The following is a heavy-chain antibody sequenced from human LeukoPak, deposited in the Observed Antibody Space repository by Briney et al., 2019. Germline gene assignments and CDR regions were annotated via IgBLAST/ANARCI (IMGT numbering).Heavy chain of an antibody. CDR1: GGTFSSYA. Sequence: SVMVSCKASGGTFSSYAISWVRQAPGQGLEWMGGIIPIFGTANYAQKFQGRVTITADESTSTAYMELSSLRSEDTAVYYCARVAGDRDAFDIWGQGTMVTVSS. V-gene: IGHV1-69*13. CDR2: IIPIFGTA. CDR3: ARVAGDRDAFDI. D-gene: IGHD7-27*01. J-gene: IGHJ3*02.